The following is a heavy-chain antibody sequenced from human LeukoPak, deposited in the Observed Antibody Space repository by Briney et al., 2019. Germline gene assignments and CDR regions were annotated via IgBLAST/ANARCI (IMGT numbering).Heavy chain of an antibody. J-gene: IGHJ6*02. Sequence: TGGSLRLSCAASGFTFSNAWMSWVRQAPGKGLEWVGRIKSKTDGGTTDYAAPVKGRFTISRDDSKNTLYLQMNSLKTEDTAVYYCTTFELHTYYDFWSGYFTPSYYYGMDVWGQGTTVTVSS. V-gene: IGHV3-15*01. CDR1: GFTFSNAW. CDR3: TTFELHTYYDFWSGYFTPSYYYGMDV. CDR2: IKSKTDGGTT. D-gene: IGHD3-3*01.